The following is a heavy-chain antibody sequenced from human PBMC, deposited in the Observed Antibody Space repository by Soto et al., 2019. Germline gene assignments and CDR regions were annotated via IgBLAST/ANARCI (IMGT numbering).Heavy chain of an antibody. CDR2: ISYDGSNR. V-gene: IGHV3-30-3*01. Sequence: GGSLRLSCAASGFTFRNYPMNWVRQAPDKGLQWVAVISYDGSNRDYANSVRGRFTISRDNSKNTLYLQMNSLRPEDTAVYYCAQLLGGSYAFEIWGQGTMVTVSS. J-gene: IGHJ3*02. CDR3: AQLLGGSYAFEI. CDR1: GFTFRNYP. D-gene: IGHD1-26*01.